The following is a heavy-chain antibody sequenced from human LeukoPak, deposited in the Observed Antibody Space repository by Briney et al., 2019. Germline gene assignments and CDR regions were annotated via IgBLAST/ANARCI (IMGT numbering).Heavy chain of an antibody. D-gene: IGHD3-10*01. CDR3: AKDRDPFGELPYYFDY. J-gene: IGHJ4*02. Sequence: GGSLRLSCAASGFTFDDYAMRWVRQAPGKGLEWVSLISGDGGSTYYADSVKGRFTISRDNSKNSLYLQMNSLRTEDTALYYCAKDRDPFGELPYYFDYWGQGTLVTVSS. V-gene: IGHV3-43*02. CDR1: GFTFDDYA. CDR2: ISGDGGST.